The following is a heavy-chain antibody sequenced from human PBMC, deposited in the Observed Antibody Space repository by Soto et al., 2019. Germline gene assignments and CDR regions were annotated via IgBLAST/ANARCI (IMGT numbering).Heavy chain of an antibody. J-gene: IGHJ4*02. CDR2: IWYDGSNK. CDR3: ARDDTLFGVVISAFDY. D-gene: IGHD3-3*01. CDR1: GFTFSSYG. Sequence: PGGSLRLSCAASGFTFSSYGMHWVRQAPGKGLEWVAVIWYDGSNKYYADSVKGRFTISRDNSKNTLYLQMNSLRAEDTAVYYCARDDTLFGVVISAFDYWGQGTLVTVSS. V-gene: IGHV3-33*01.